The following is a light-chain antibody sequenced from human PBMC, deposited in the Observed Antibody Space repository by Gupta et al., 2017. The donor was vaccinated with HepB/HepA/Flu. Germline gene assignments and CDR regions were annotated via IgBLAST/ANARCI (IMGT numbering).Light chain of an antibody. CDR2: SAS. CDR1: QGINSA. J-gene: IGKJ4*01. CDR3: QQFKKEPLT. V-gene: IGKV1D-13*01. Sequence: AIQLTQFPSSLSASVGDSVTITCRASQGINSALAWYQQKSGKAPDLLIYSASSLESGVPSRFSGSGYGTEFTLTIRSLPPEDSAIYYCQQFKKEPLTCGGGTKVEI.